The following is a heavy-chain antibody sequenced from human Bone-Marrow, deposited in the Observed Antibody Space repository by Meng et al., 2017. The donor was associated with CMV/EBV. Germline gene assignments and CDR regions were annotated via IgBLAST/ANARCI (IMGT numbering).Heavy chain of an antibody. CDR2: IYPGDSDT. D-gene: IGHD1-26*01. CDR1: GSSFPSYW. CDR3: ARHVWAHVGADY. V-gene: IGHV5-51*01. Sequence: SCTGSGSSFPSYWLGWVRQMPGKGLEWMGIIYPGDSDTRYSPSFQGQVTISADKSISTAYLQWSSLKASDTAMYYCARHVWAHVGADYWGQGTLVTVSS. J-gene: IGHJ4*02.